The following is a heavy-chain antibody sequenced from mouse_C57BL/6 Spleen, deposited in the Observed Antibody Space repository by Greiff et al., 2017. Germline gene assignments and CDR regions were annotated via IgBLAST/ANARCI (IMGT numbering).Heavy chain of an antibody. CDR3: ARVSADYYGSSYGGFAY. Sequence: QVQLKQPGAELVRPGSSVKLSCKASGYTFTSYWMPWVKPRPIQGLEWIGNIDPSDSETHYNQKFKDKATLTVDKSSSTAYMQLSSLTSEDSAVYYCARVSADYYGSSYGGFAYWGQGTLVTVSA. CDR1: GYTFTSYW. J-gene: IGHJ3*01. V-gene: IGHV1-52*01. CDR2: IDPSDSET. D-gene: IGHD1-1*01.